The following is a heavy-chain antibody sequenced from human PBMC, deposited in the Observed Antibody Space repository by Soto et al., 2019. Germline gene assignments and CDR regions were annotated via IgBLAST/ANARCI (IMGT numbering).Heavy chain of an antibody. V-gene: IGHV5-51*01. CDR2: LYPGDSET. D-gene: IGHD3-10*01. CDR1: GYSFTTYW. CDR3: ARSGSGSSFGFDY. Sequence: GESLKISCKASGYSFTTYWIGWVRQMPGKGLEWMGILYPGDSETRYSPSFQGQVTISADKSISTAYLQWSSLKASDTAMYYCARSGSGSSFGFDYWGQGTLVTVSS. J-gene: IGHJ4*02.